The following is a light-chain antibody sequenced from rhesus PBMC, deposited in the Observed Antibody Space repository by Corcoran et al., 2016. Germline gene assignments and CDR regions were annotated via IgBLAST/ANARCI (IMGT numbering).Light chain of an antibody. CDR2: QGS. CDR3: GQGTNVPWT. Sequence: DVVMTQSPLSLPITPGQPASIYCRSSQSRVHSNGNTYLSWYQQKPGQPSRRLIYQGSNRDSGVPDRFSGSGAGTDFKLKISRVEAEDVGVYYCGQGTNVPWTFGQGTKVEIK. CDR1: QSRVHSNGNTY. V-gene: IGKV2-65*01. J-gene: IGKJ1*01.